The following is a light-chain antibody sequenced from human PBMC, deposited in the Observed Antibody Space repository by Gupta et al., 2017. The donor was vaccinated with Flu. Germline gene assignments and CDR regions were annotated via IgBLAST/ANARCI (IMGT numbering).Light chain of an antibody. Sequence: SSLPQPASVSGSPGQSITISCTGTSSDVGSYNLVSWYQQHPSKAPKLMIYEGSKRPAGVSNRFSGSKSGNTASLTISGLQAEDEADYYCCSDAGSSTWVFGGGTKLTVL. V-gene: IGLV2-23*01. CDR3: CSDAGSSTWV. CDR1: SSDVGSYNL. J-gene: IGLJ3*02. CDR2: EGS.